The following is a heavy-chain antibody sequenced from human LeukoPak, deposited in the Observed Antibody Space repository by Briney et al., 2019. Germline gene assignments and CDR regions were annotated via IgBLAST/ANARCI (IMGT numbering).Heavy chain of an antibody. CDR1: GITFSSYA. V-gene: IGHV3-23*01. CDR2: ISGSGGST. D-gene: IGHD3-3*01. J-gene: IGHJ4*02. Sequence: GGSLRLSCAASGITFSSYAMSWVRQAPGKGLEWVSAISGSGGSTYYADSVKGRFTISRDNSKHTLYLQMNSLRAEDTAVYYCARDDFWSGSAYDYWGQGTLVTVSS. CDR3: ARDDFWSGSAYDY.